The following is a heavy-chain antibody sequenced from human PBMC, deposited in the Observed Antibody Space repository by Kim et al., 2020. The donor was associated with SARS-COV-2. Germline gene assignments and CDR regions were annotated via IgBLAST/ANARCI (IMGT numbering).Heavy chain of an antibody. CDR1: GGSFSGYY. V-gene: IGHV4-34*01. Sequence: SETLSLTCAVYGGSFSGYYWSWIRQPPGKGLEWIGEINHSGSTNYNPSLKSRVTISVDTSKNQFSLKLSSVTAADTAVYYCATLSRRDGYNYVAYWGQGTLVTVSS. J-gene: IGHJ4*02. CDR3: ATLSRRDGYNYVAY. CDR2: INHSGST. D-gene: IGHD5-12*01.